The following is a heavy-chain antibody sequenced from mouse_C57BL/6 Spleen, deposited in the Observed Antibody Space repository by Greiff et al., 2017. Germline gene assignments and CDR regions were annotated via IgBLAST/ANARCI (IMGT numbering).Heavy chain of an antibody. V-gene: IGHV1-52*01. CDR2: IDPSDSET. CDR1: GYTFTSYW. Sequence: QVQLQQPGAELVRPGSSVKLSCKASGYTFTSYWMHWVKQRPIQGLEWIGNIDPSDSETHYNQKFKDKATLTVDKSSSTAYMQLSSLTSEDSAVYYCARSGGSRYWYFDVWGTGTTVTVSS. J-gene: IGHJ1*03. D-gene: IGHD1-1*01. CDR3: ARSGGSRYWYFDV.